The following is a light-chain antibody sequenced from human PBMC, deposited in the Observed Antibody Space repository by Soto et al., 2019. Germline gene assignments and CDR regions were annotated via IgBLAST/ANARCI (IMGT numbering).Light chain of an antibody. V-gene: IGKV1-8*01. CDR2: AAS. Sequence: AIRLTQSPSSFSASTCDRVTIPCRASQGISSYLAWFQQQPGKAPQLRIYAASTLQSGVPSRVSGSGSGTDCTHTISCRQSEDFATYYCQQYYSYPLTFGGGTKVDI. CDR3: QQYYSYPLT. J-gene: IGKJ4*01. CDR1: QGISSY.